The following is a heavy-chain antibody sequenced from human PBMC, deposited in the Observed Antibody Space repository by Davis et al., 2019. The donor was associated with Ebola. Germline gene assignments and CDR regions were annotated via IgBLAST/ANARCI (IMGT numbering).Heavy chain of an antibody. CDR1: GGTFSSYA. D-gene: IGHD6-19*01. J-gene: IGHJ4*02. CDR3: ARSPYSSGWTVDY. V-gene: IGHV1-69*04. CDR2: IIPILGIA. Sequence: SVKVSCKATGGTFSSYAISWVRQAPGPGLEWMGRIIPILGIANYAQKFQGRVTITADKSTSTAYMELSSLRSEDTAVYYCARSPYSSGWTVDYWGQVTLVTVSS.